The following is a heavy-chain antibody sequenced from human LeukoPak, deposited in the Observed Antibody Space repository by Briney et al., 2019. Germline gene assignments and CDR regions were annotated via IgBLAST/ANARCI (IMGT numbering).Heavy chain of an antibody. CDR1: GFSFGSYA. V-gene: IGHV3-23*01. D-gene: IGHD1-26*01. J-gene: IGHJ4*02. CDR2: ISGSGGST. Sequence: GGSLRLSCAASGFSFGSYAMSWVRQAPGKGLEWVSAISGSGGSTYYADSVKGRFTISRDNSKNTLYLQMNSLRAEDTAVYYCASGRLGYFDYWGQGTLVTVSS. CDR3: ASGRLGYFDY.